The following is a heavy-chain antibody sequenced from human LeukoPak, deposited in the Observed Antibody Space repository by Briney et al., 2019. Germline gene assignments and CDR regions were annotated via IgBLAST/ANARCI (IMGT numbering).Heavy chain of an antibody. J-gene: IGHJ4*02. D-gene: IGHD6-13*01. V-gene: IGHV3-74*01. CDR1: GFTFSNSW. Sequence: GGSLRLSCAASGFTFSNSWMHWVRQAPGKGLIWISLISSDGSTTIYADSVKGRFTISRDNAKNTLYLQMNSLRPEDTAVYYCARREGRSWYYFDYWGQGTLVTVSS. CDR3: ARREGRSWYYFDY. CDR2: ISSDGSTT.